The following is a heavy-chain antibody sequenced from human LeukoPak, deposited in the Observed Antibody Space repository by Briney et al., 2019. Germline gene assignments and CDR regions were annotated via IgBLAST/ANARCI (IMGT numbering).Heavy chain of an antibody. D-gene: IGHD2-15*01. CDR1: GGSISSSSYY. CDR3: ARHDVGCSGGSCYLYYFDY. J-gene: IGHJ4*02. V-gene: IGHV4-39*01. Sequence: PETLSLTCTVSGGSISSSSYYWGWIRQPPGKGLEWIGSIYYSGSTYNNPSLKSRVTISVDTSKNQFSLKLSSVTAADTAVYYCARHDVGCSGGSCYLYYFDYWGQGTLVTVSS. CDR2: IYYSGST.